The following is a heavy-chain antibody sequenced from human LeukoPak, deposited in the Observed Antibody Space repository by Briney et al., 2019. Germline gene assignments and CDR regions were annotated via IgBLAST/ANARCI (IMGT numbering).Heavy chain of an antibody. CDR2: VNWNGGST. CDR3: AKGGRRELLMIDY. D-gene: IGHD1-26*01. V-gene: IGHV3-20*04. Sequence: GGSLRLSCAASGFTFDDYGMSWVRQAPGKGLEWISGVNWNGGSTGYADSVKGRFTISRDNAKNTLYLQMNSLRAEDTVVYYCAKGGRRELLMIDYWGQGTLVTVSS. J-gene: IGHJ4*02. CDR1: GFTFDDYG.